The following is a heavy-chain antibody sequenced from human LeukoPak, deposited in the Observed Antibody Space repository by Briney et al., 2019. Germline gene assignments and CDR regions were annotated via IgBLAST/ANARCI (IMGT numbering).Heavy chain of an antibody. CDR1: GFSFSTYS. CDR2: VSGTSEYI. Sequence: PGGSLRLSCAASGFSFSTYSMIWVRQAPGKGLEWVSSVSGTSEYIYYADSVRGRFTISRDNARNTVYLQMNSLRAEDTAVYYCARWYSSGWYSDYWGQGTLVTVSS. CDR3: ARWYSSGWYSDY. J-gene: IGHJ4*02. V-gene: IGHV3-21*06. D-gene: IGHD6-19*01.